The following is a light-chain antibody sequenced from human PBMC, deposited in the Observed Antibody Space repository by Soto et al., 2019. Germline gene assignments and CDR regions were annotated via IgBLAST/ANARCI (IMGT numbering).Light chain of an antibody. CDR3: QQLNSYPHT. CDR2: GAS. CDR1: QSVSSN. V-gene: IGKV3-15*01. J-gene: IGKJ1*01. Sequence: EIVMTQSPATLSVSPGERATLSCRASQSVSSNLAWYQQKPGQAPRLLIYGASTRATGIPARFSGSGSGTEFTLTISSLQPEDFATYYRQQLNSYPHTFGQGTKVDI.